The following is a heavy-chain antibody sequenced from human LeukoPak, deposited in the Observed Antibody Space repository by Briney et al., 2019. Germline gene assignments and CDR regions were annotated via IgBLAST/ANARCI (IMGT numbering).Heavy chain of an antibody. J-gene: IGHJ4*02. D-gene: IGHD3-3*01. CDR3: VSLHDFWSGYY. CDR1: GFTFSDHD. Sequence: SGGSLRLSCAASGFTFSDHDMDWVRQAPGKGLEWVGRTRNKANSYSTEYAASVKGRFTISRDDSKNSLYLQMNSLKTEDTAVYYCVSLHDFWSGYYWGQGTLVTVSS. V-gene: IGHV3-72*01. CDR2: TRNKANSYST.